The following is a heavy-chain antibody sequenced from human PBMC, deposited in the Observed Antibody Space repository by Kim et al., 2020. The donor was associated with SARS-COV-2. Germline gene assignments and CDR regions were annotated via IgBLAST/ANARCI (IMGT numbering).Heavy chain of an antibody. CDR3: ARDRGGITIFGVVIMHPNSGDDAFDI. Sequence: ASVKVSCKASGYTFTSYYMHWVRQAPGQGLEWMGIINPSGGSTSYAQKFQGRVTMTRDTSTSTVYMELSSLRSEDTAVYYCARDRGGITIFGVVIMHPNSGDDAFDIWGQGTMVTVSS. D-gene: IGHD3-3*01. J-gene: IGHJ3*02. CDR2: INPSGGST. CDR1: GYTFTSYY. V-gene: IGHV1-46*01.